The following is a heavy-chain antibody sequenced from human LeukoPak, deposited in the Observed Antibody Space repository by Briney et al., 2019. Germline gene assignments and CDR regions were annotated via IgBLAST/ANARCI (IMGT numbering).Heavy chain of an antibody. CDR3: ARGPPHYLEWLSYSDY. Sequence: GGSLRLSCGVSGFTFTSYSMNWVRQAPGKGLEWVSSISSSSSYIYYADSVKGRFTISRDNAKNSLYLQMNSLRAEDTAVYYCARGPPHYLEWLSYSDYWGQGTLVTVSS. CDR1: GFTFTSYS. V-gene: IGHV3-21*01. D-gene: IGHD3-3*01. CDR2: ISSSSSYI. J-gene: IGHJ4*02.